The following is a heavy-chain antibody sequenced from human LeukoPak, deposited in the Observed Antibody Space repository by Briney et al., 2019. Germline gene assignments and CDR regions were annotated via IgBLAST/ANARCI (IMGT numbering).Heavy chain of an antibody. CDR3: AKWGDYFVFTGYYVSDY. CDR2: ITGSGGNT. CDR1: GFTFSNYA. V-gene: IGHV3-23*01. Sequence: TGGSLRLSCAASGFTFSNYAMSWVRQAPGKGLEWVSAITGSGGNTYYADSVKGRFTISRDNSKNTVFLQMNSLRAEDTAVYYCAKWGDYFVFTGYYVSDYWGQGTLVTVSS. D-gene: IGHD3-9*01. J-gene: IGHJ4*02.